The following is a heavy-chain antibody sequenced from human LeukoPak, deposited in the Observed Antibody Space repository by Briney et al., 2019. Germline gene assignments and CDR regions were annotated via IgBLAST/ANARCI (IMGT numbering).Heavy chain of an antibody. J-gene: IGHJ5*02. D-gene: IGHD2-2*02. CDR3: ARVQGPQPIRWFDP. Sequence: EASVKVSCKASGYTFTSYGISWVRQAPGQGLEWMGWISAYNGNTNYAQKLQGRVTMTTDTSTSTAYMELRSLRSDDTAVYYCARVQGPQPIRWFDPWGQGTLVTVSS. V-gene: IGHV1-18*01. CDR1: GYTFTSYG. CDR2: ISAYNGNT.